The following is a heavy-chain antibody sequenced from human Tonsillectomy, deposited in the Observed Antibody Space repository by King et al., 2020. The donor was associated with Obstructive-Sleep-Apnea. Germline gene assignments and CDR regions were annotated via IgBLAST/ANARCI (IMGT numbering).Heavy chain of an antibody. V-gene: IGHV3-30-3*01. CDR2: ISGDGTIK. Sequence: VQLVESGGGVVQPGRSLRLSCTGSEFIIDGFSVHWVRQAPGGEPKWVAVISGDGTIKYYADSVGGRFTLSRDNSKHTVYLQMNRLTPEDTAVYYCTRERRIPRWYFDLWGRGTLVSVSS. J-gene: IGHJ2*01. D-gene: IGHD6-25*01. CDR1: EFIIDGFS. CDR3: TRERRIPRWYFDL.